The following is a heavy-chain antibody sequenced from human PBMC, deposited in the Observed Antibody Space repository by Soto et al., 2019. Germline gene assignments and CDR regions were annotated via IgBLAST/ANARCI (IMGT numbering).Heavy chain of an antibody. V-gene: IGHV4-39*01. CDR1: GGSISSSSYY. CDR2: IYYSGST. J-gene: IGHJ6*03. CDR3: ARPLIAARPSNSYYYYMDV. D-gene: IGHD6-6*01. Sequence: SETLSLTCTVSGGSISSSSYYWGWIRQPPGKGLEWIGSIYYSGSTYYNPSLKSRVTISVDTSKNQFSLKLSSVTAADTAVYYCARPLIAARPSNSYYYYMDVWGKGTTVTVSS.